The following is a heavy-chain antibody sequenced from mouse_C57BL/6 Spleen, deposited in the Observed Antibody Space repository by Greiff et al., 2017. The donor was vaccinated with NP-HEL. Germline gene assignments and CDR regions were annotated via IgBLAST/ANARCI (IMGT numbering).Heavy chain of an antibody. J-gene: IGHJ1*03. CDR1: GFTFSDYG. Sequence: EVQGVESGGGLVQPGGSLKLSCAASGFTFSDYGMAWVRQAPRKGPEWVAFISNLAYSIYYAHPVTGRFTISRENAKNTLYLEMSSLRSEDTAMYYCVGGVTTGYWYFDVWGTGTTVTVSS. CDR3: VGGVTTGYWYFDV. V-gene: IGHV5-15*01. CDR2: ISNLAYSI. D-gene: IGHD2-2*01.